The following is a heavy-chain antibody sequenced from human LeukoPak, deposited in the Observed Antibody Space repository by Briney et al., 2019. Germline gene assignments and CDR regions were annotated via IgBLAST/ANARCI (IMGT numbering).Heavy chain of an antibody. J-gene: IGHJ4*02. D-gene: IGHD3-22*01. V-gene: IGHV1-46*01. CDR2: INPSGGST. CDR1: GYTFTSYY. Sequence: ASVKVSCKASGYTFTSYYMHWVRRAPGQGLEWMGIINPSGGSTSYAQKFQGRVTMTRDTSTSTVYMELSSLRSEDTAVYYCARDLRFYDSSAYYYPLGYWGQGTLVTVSS. CDR3: ARDLRFYDSSAYYYPLGY.